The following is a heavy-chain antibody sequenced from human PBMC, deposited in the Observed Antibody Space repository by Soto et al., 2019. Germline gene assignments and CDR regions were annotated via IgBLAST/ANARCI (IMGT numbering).Heavy chain of an antibody. CDR1: GYSFTSYY. Sequence: VKLVQSGAEVREPGASVKVHCKPSGYSFTSYYINWVRQAPGQGLEWMGIINPSGGSANYAQEFQGRVTMTVDTSTSTVYMELSSLTSDDTAVYYCERRGYDSGWSLDYWGQGTLVTVSS. V-gene: IGHV1-46*01. D-gene: IGHD6-19*01. CDR2: INPSGGSA. CDR3: ERRGYDSGWSLDY. J-gene: IGHJ4*02.